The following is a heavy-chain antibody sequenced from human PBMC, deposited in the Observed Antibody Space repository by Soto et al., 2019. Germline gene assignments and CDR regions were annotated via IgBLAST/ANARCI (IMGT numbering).Heavy chain of an antibody. D-gene: IGHD5-12*01. CDR1: GYTFTSYV. CDR3: ARDRREMATSAASWSFDY. V-gene: IGHV1-3*01. Sequence: GASVKVSCKASGYTFTSYVMHWVRQAPGQRLEWMGWINAGNGNTKYSPKFQGRVTITSDTSASTAYMELSSLRSEDTAVYYCARDRREMATSAASWSFDYWGQGALVTV. CDR2: INAGNGNT. J-gene: IGHJ4*02.